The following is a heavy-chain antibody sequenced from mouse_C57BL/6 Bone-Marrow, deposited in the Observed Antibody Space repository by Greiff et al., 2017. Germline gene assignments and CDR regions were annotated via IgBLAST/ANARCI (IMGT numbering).Heavy chain of an antibody. Sequence: QVQLQQPGAELVRPGSSVKLSCKASGYTFTSYWMDWVKQRPGQGLEWIGNIYPSDSETHYNQKFKDKATLTVDNSSSTAYMQLSSLTSEDSAVYYCAREDGSSYPFDYWGQGTTLTVSS. CDR2: IYPSDSET. V-gene: IGHV1-61*01. D-gene: IGHD1-1*01. CDR1: GYTFTSYW. J-gene: IGHJ2*01. CDR3: AREDGSSYPFDY.